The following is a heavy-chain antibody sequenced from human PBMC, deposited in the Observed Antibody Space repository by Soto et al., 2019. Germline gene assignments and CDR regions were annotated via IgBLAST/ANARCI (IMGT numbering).Heavy chain of an antibody. V-gene: IGHV3-30*03. D-gene: IGHD6-13*01. Sequence: QVHLVESGGGVVQPGRSLRLSCAASGFTFSSYGMHWVRQAPGKGLEWVALISHDGSNKYYPDSVKGRFTISRDNSKNTLYLQMNSLRTEDTAVYYCAAGLYFFDYCGQGTLVIVSS. CDR2: ISHDGSNK. J-gene: IGHJ4*02. CDR3: AAGLYFFDY. CDR1: GFTFSSYG.